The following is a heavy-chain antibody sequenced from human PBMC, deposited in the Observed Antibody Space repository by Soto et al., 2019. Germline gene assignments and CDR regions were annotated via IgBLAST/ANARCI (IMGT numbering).Heavy chain of an antibody. V-gene: IGHV3-74*01. CDR3: ARRIAVAGTYDH. CDR1: GFTFNSYW. J-gene: IGHJ4*02. Sequence: VGSLRLSCAASGFTFNSYWMHWVRQVPGKGLECVSRIDGDGTTTHYADSVKGRFTISRDNAKNTLHLQMNSLRAEDSAVYLCARRIAVAGTYDHWGQGTLVTVSS. D-gene: IGHD6-19*01. CDR2: IDGDGTTT.